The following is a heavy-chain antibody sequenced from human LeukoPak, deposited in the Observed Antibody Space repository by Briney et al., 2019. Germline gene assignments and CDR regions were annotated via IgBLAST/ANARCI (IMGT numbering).Heavy chain of an antibody. CDR1: GYSFADYY. CDR3: ARGVGDYAWYFDL. J-gene: IGHJ2*01. V-gene: IGHV1-2*02. Sequence: ASVKVSCKASGYSFADYYMHWVRQAPGQGLEWMGWIKPNSGDTRSAQKFQGRVTMTRDTSISTAYMELSSLRYDDTAVYYCARGVGDYAWYFDLWGRGTLVTVSS. CDR2: IKPNSGDT. D-gene: IGHD4-17*01.